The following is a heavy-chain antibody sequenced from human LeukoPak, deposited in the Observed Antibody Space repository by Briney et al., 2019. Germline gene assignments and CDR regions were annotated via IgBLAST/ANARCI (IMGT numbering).Heavy chain of an antibody. Sequence: PGGSLRLSCAASGFTFSSYAMSWVRQAPGKGLEWVSAISGSGGSTYYADSVKGRFTISRDNSKNTLYLQMNSLRAEDTAVYYRAKQGGYSYGLSYWGQGTLVTVSS. CDR3: AKQGGYSYGLSY. D-gene: IGHD5-18*01. CDR1: GFTFSSYA. CDR2: ISGSGGST. V-gene: IGHV3-23*01. J-gene: IGHJ4*02.